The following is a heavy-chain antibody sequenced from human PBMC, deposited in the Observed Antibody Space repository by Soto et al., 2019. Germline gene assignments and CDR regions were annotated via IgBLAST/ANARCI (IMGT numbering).Heavy chain of an antibody. V-gene: IGHV1-3*01. CDR3: ARDQGLCSGGSCWGYFDY. CDR1: GYTFTNNA. J-gene: IGHJ4*02. D-gene: IGHD2-15*01. CDR2: INAANGNT. Sequence: ASVKVSCKASGYTFTNNAIHWVRQAPGQRLEWMGWINAANGNTKYSQKFQGRVTITRDTSASTAYMEQSSLRSEDTAVYYCARDQGLCSGGSCWGYFDYWGQGTLVTVS.